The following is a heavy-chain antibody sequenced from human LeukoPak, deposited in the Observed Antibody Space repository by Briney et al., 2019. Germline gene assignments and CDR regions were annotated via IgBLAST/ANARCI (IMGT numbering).Heavy chain of an antibody. Sequence: PSETLSLTCTVSGGSISSGSYYWSWIRQPAGKGLEWIGRIYTSGSTNYNPSLKSRVTISVDTSKNQFSLKLSSVTAADTAVYYCARWRTMVRGVDAFDIWGQGTMVTVSS. CDR1: GGSISSGSYY. CDR3: ARWRTMVRGVDAFDI. J-gene: IGHJ3*02. D-gene: IGHD3-10*01. V-gene: IGHV4-61*02. CDR2: IYTSGST.